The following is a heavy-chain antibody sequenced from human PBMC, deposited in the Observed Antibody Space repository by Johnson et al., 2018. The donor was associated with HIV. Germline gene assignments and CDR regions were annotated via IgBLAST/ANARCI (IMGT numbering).Heavy chain of an antibody. J-gene: IGHJ3*01. CDR3: ARPYNDYVYGAFNV. CDR1: GFSFTNYW. CDR2: IKQDGSKK. D-gene: IGHD4-17*01. V-gene: IGHV3-7*01. Sequence: VQLVESGGDLVQPGGSLRLSCAASGFSFTNYWMSWVRQAPGKGLEWVANIKQDGSKKYYVGSVRGRFTISRDNANSSVILQMNSLRAEDTAVYYCARPYNDYVYGAFNVWGPGTMVTVSS.